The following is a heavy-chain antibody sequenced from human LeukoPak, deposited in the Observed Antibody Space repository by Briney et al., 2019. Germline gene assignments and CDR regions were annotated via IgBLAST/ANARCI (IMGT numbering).Heavy chain of an antibody. Sequence: SETLSLACTVSGGSISSYYWSWIRQPPGKGLEWIGYIYYSGSTNYNPSLKSRVTISVDTSKNQFSLKLSSVTAADTAVYYCARVGYYDFWSGYSTTHFDYWGQGTLVTVSS. CDR3: ARVGYYDFWSGYSTTHFDY. D-gene: IGHD3-3*01. CDR1: GGSISSYY. V-gene: IGHV4-59*01. J-gene: IGHJ4*02. CDR2: IYYSGST.